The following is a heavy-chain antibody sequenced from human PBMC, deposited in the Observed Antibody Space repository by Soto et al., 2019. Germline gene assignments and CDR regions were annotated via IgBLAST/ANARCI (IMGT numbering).Heavy chain of an antibody. J-gene: IGHJ6*02. D-gene: IGHD2-15*01. CDR1: GYTFASYT. CDR2: INAGNGNT. V-gene: IGHV1-3*01. Sequence: QVPLVQSGAEVKKPGASMKVSCKASGYTFASYTMHWVRQAPGQRLECMGWINAGNGNTKYSQNFQGRVTITRDTSASTAYMELSSLRSEDTAVYYCARDPMSCSGGGRYYGMDVWGQGTTVTVSS. CDR3: ARDPMSCSGGGRYYGMDV.